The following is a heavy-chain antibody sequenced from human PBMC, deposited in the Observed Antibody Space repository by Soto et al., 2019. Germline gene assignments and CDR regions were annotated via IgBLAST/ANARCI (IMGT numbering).Heavy chain of an antibody. V-gene: IGHV3-11*06. Sequence: QVQLVESGGGLVKPGGSLRLACAASGFSFGDSYMSWVRQAPGKGLEWLSYISGGSRYTNYADSVKGRFTISRDNAKRSLYLEMNSLRAEDTAVDYCAKTIVAASGYYFDHWGQGNLVTVSS. CDR1: GFSFGDSY. J-gene: IGHJ4*02. CDR3: AKTIVAASGYYFDH. CDR2: ISGGSRYT. D-gene: IGHD2-21*01.